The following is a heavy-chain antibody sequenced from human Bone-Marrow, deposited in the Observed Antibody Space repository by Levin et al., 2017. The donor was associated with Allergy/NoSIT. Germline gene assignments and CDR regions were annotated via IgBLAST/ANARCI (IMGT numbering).Heavy chain of an antibody. CDR3: VRNSACTLGWCMDV. J-gene: IGHJ6*02. CDR2: ISYDGSEK. V-gene: IGHV3-30*03. D-gene: IGHD3-3*01. CDR1: GFNFEVYG. Sequence: GGSLRLSCAASGFNFEVYGIHWVRQAPGKGLEWVSIISYDGSEKYFADSVKGRFTISRDNAKNTVSLQMNSLRNEDTALYYCVRNSACTLGWCMDVWGQGTMVTVSS.